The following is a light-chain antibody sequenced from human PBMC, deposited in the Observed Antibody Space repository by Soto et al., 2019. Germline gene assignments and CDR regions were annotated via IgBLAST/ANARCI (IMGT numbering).Light chain of an antibody. CDR3: QQRSSAIT. Sequence: EIVLTQSPGTLSLSPWERATLSCRASQSVSSSYLAWYQQKPGQAPRLLIYGASSRATGIPDRFSGSGSGTDFTLTISRLEPEDFATYYCQQRSSAITFGQGTRLEIK. CDR1: QSVSSSY. J-gene: IGKJ5*01. V-gene: IGKV3D-20*02. CDR2: GAS.